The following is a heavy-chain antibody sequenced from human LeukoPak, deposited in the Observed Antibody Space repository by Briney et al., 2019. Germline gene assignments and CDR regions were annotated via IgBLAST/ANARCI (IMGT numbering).Heavy chain of an antibody. CDR3: ARAGGYCSGGSCYRGYSWFDP. Sequence: GGSLRLSCAASGFTFSSSGMHWVRQAPGKGLEWVAVILYNGSNKYYADSVKGRFTISRDNSKNTLYLQMNSLGVEDTAVYYCARAGGYCSGGSCYRGYSWFDPWGQGTLVTVSS. D-gene: IGHD2-15*01. V-gene: IGHV3-33*01. J-gene: IGHJ5*02. CDR2: ILYNGSNK. CDR1: GFTFSSSG.